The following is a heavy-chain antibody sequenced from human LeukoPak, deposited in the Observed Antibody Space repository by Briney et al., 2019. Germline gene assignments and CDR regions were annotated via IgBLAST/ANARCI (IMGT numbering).Heavy chain of an antibody. J-gene: IGHJ5*02. CDR3: ARAQVRGVKNWFDP. CDR2: IIAYNGNT. CDR1: GYTFTSYG. V-gene: IGHV1-18*01. Sequence: GGSVKVSCNASGYTFTSYGISWVRQAPGQGLEWMGCIIAYNGNTNYAQKLQGRVTMTTDTSTSTAYMELRSLRSDDTAVYYCARAQVRGVKNWFDPWGQGTLVTVSS. D-gene: IGHD3-10*01.